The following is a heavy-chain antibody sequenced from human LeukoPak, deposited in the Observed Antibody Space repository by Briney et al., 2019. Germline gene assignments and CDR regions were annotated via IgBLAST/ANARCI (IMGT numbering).Heavy chain of an antibody. CDR3: ARGGSSHHNWFDP. CDR1: GYTFTGYY. Sequence: GASVKVSCKASGYTFTGYYMHWVRQAPGQGLEWMGWINPNSGGTNYAQKSQGRVTITRDTSISTAYMELSRLRSDDTAVYYCARGGSSHHNWFDPWGQGTLVTVSS. J-gene: IGHJ5*02. CDR2: INPNSGGT. V-gene: IGHV1-2*02. D-gene: IGHD2-15*01.